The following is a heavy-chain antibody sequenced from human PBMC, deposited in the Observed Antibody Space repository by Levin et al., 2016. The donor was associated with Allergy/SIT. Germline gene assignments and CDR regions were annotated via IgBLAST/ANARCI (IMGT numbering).Heavy chain of an antibody. CDR2: IYPGDSDT. D-gene: IGHD5-12*01. CDR3: ATLLTGYDDFEC. Sequence: GESLKISCKGSGYRFTSYWIGWVRQMPGKGLEWMGTIYPGDSDTRYSPPFQGQVTISVDKSISTAYLQWSSLKTSDTAIYYXATLLTGYDDFECWGQGTLVTVSS. V-gene: IGHV5-51*01. J-gene: IGHJ4*02. CDR1: GYRFTSYW.